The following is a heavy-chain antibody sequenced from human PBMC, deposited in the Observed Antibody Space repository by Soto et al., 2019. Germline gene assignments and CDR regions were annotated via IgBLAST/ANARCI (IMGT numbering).Heavy chain of an antibody. CDR3: SGCSGGACHKNYGMDV. V-gene: IGHV3-21*06. J-gene: IGHJ6*02. CDR1: GFTFSSCT. D-gene: IGHD2-15*01. CDR2: ISPSNGHI. Sequence: EVHLVESGGGLVKPGGSLRLSCAVSGFTFSSCTMNWVRQAPGKGLEWVSSISPSNGHIYYADSVKGRFTISRDNAKNSLFLQMNSLRGEDPAVYYCSGCSGGACHKNYGMDVWGQGTTVTVSS.